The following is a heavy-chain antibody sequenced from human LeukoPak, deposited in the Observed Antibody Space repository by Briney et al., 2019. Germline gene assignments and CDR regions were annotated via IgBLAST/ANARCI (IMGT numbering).Heavy chain of an antibody. V-gene: IGHV4-61*02. J-gene: IGHJ5*02. CDR1: GGSISSGSYY. D-gene: IGHD6-19*01. CDR2: IYTSGST. CDR3: AKGAGPPWFDP. Sequence: SQTLSLTCTVSGGSISSGSYYWSWIRQPAGKGLEWIGRIYTSGSTNYNPSLNSRVTMSVGASNNHFSLKLNSVTAADTAVYYCAKGAGPPWFDPWGQGTLVTVSS.